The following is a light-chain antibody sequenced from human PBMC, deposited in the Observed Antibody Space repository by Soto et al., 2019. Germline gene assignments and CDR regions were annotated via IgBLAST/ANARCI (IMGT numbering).Light chain of an antibody. CDR1: QSVSGQ. CDR2: SAS. Sequence: APAPAALSGSRGTRTTINGRASQSVSGQLAWYQQKPGQAPRLLIYSASSWATGIPSRFSGSGSETDFTLTISTLQSGDFASYYSHQYNNSTPTFGPETKVDNK. J-gene: IGKJ1*01. CDR3: HQYNNSTPT. V-gene: IGKV3-15*01.